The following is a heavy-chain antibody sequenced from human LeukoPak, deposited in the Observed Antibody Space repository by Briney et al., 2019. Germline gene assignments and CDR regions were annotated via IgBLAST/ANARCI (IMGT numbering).Heavy chain of an antibody. CDR3: ATGGGWYFDY. V-gene: IGHV3-7*01. CDR2: IGQDGSEN. CDR1: GFTFSNYW. J-gene: IGHJ4*02. Sequence: PGGSLRLSCAASGFTFSNYWMNWVRQAPGKGLEWVASIGQDGSENYYVDSVKGRFTISRDSAKNSLYLQMNSLRVEDTAVYYCATGGGWYFDYWGQGALITAPS. D-gene: IGHD6-19*01.